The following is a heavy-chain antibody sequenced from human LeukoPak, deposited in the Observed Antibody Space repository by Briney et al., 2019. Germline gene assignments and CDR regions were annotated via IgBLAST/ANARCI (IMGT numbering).Heavy chain of an antibody. CDR1: GYRFSSYW. Sequence: GESLQISCKGSGYRFSSYWIAWVRQKPGKGLEWMGIIYPYDSTTTYSPSFQGQVTISADKSITTAYLQWSSLRASDSAMYYCARHPTASNESSIDYWGRGTLVTVSS. J-gene: IGHJ4*02. V-gene: IGHV5-51*01. CDR3: ARHPTASNESSIDY. CDR2: IYPYDSTT. D-gene: IGHD4-11*01.